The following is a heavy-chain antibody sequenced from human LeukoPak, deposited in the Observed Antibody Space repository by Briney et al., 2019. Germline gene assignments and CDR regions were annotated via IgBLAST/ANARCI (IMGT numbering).Heavy chain of an antibody. V-gene: IGHV3-30*18. Sequence: PGRPLRLSCAASGFTFSSYGMHWVRQAPGKGLEWVAVISYDGSNKYYADSVKGRFTISRDNSKNTLYLQMNSLGAEDTAVYYCAKDWGSSSWLSSHEEDDAFDIWGQGTMVTVSS. J-gene: IGHJ3*02. CDR1: GFTFSSYG. D-gene: IGHD6-13*01. CDR3: AKDWGSSSWLSSHEEDDAFDI. CDR2: ISYDGSNK.